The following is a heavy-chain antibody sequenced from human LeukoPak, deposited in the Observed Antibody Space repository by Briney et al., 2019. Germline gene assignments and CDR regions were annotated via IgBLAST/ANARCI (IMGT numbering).Heavy chain of an antibody. D-gene: IGHD2/OR15-2a*01. CDR2: IYYSGST. Sequence: SETLSLTCTVSGGSSSSYYWSWIRQPPGKGLEWIGYIYYSGSTNYNPSLKSRVTISVDTSKNQFSLKLSSVTAADTAVYYCARAVIAPTAYWYFDLWGRGTLVTVSS. V-gene: IGHV4-59*01. CDR3: ARAVIAPTAYWYFDL. J-gene: IGHJ2*01. CDR1: GGSSSSYY.